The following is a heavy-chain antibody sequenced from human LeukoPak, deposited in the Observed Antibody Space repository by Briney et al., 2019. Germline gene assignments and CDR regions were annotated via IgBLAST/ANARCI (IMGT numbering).Heavy chain of an antibody. Sequence: PGGSLRLSCTASGFTFGDYAMSWVRQAPGKGLEWVGFIRSKAYGGTTEYAASVEGRFAISRDDSRSIAYLQMNSLKTEDTAVYYCTRGYDILTGYYDFDYWGQGTLVTVSS. CDR3: TRGYDILTGYYDFDY. CDR2: IRSKAYGGTT. D-gene: IGHD3-9*01. V-gene: IGHV3-49*04. J-gene: IGHJ4*02. CDR1: GFTFGDYA.